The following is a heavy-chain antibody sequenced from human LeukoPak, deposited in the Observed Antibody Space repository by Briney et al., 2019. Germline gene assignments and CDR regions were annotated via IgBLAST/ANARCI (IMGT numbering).Heavy chain of an antibody. Sequence: GGSLRLSCAASGFSFNSAAMTWVRQAPGKGLEWVSLVSSSGANTYYADSVKGRFTISRDNSKNTLYLQMNSLRAEDTAIYYCAKDIQGSYWGQGTLSPSPQ. V-gene: IGHV3-23*01. J-gene: IGHJ4*02. CDR3: AKDIQGSY. D-gene: IGHD2-21*01. CDR2: VSSSGANT. CDR1: GFSFNSAA.